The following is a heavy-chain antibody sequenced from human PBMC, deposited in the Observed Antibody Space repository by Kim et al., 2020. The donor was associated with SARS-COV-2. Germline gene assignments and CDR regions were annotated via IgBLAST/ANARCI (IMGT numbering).Heavy chain of an antibody. D-gene: IGHD6-6*01. J-gene: IGHJ4*02. CDR3: ARGYSSSSLYFDY. V-gene: IGHV4-34*01. Sequence: NNPSLKSRVTISVDTSKNQFSLKLSSVTAADTAVYYCARGYSSSSLYFDYWGQGTLVTVSS.